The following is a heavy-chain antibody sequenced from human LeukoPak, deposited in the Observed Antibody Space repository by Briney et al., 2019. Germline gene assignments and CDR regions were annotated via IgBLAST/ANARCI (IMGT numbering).Heavy chain of an antibody. J-gene: IGHJ4*02. CDR1: GFTFNSYN. CDR2: ISSDTNYI. D-gene: IGHD2-15*01. V-gene: IGHV3-21*01. CDR3: ARDPGCSAISCYQDY. Sequence: GSLRLSCAASGFTFNSYNMNWVRQAPGKGLEWVSSISSDTNYIYYADSVKGRFTISRDNTKNSLYLQMNSLRAEDTAVYYCARDPGCSAISCYQDYWGQGTVVIVSS.